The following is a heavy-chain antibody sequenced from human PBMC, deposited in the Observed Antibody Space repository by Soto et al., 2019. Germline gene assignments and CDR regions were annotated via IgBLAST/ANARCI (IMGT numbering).Heavy chain of an antibody. CDR2: MNPNSGNT. CDR1: GYTFTSYD. CDR3: AILPGYCSGGSCYSGTYYYYGMDV. V-gene: IGHV1-8*01. J-gene: IGHJ6*02. Sequence: ASVKVSCKASGYTFTSYDINWVRQATGQGLEWMGWMNPNSGNTGYAQKFQGRVTMTRNTSISTAYMELSSLRSEDTAVYYCAILPGYCSGGSCYSGTYYYYGMDVWG. D-gene: IGHD2-15*01.